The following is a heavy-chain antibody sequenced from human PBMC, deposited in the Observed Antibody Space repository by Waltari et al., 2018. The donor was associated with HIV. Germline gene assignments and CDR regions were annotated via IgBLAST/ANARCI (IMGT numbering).Heavy chain of an antibody. V-gene: IGHV3-43*01. Sequence: DVQLEESGGALLQPGGSLRLSCAASGFRFDDYTMHWVRQAPGKGLEWVSLISWDGRNIQYADSVKGRFTVSRDNSKNSLSLQMNSLRTEDTALYYCAKGLPITFWGQGTTVTVSS. CDR2: ISWDGRNI. D-gene: IGHD5-18*01. J-gene: IGHJ6*02. CDR1: GFRFDDYT. CDR3: AKGLPITF.